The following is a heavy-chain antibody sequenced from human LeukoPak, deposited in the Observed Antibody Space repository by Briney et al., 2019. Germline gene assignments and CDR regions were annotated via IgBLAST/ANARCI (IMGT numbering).Heavy chain of an antibody. CDR2: INHSGST. CDR1: GGSMRSSSFY. CDR3: ARHGPRTAGMPLRYYYYYYMDV. V-gene: IGHV4-39*01. Sequence: SETLSLTCTVSGGSMRSSSFYWGWIRQPPGKGLEWIGEINHSGSTNYNPSLKSRVTITVDTSKNQFSLKLSSVTAADTAVYYCARHGPRTAGMPLRYYYYYYMDVWGKGTTVTISS. D-gene: IGHD2-2*01. J-gene: IGHJ6*03.